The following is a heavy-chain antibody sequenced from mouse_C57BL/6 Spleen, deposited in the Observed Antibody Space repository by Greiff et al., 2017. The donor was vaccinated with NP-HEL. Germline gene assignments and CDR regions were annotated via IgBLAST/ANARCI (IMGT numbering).Heavy chain of an antibody. V-gene: IGHV5-4*01. CDR2: ISDGGSYT. D-gene: IGHD2-3*01. Sequence: EVKLVESGGGLVKPGGSLKLSCAASGFTFSSYAMSWVRQTPEKRLEWVAPISDGGSYTYYPDNVKGRFTISRDNAKNNLYLQMSHLKSEDTAMYYCARDQGYSWFAYWGQGTLVTVSA. J-gene: IGHJ3*01. CDR1: GFTFSSYA. CDR3: ARDQGYSWFAY.